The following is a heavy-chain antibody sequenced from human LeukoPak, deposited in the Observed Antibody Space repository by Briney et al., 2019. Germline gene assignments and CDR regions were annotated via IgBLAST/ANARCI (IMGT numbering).Heavy chain of an antibody. Sequence: ASVKVSCKASGYTFTGYYMHWVRQAPGQGLEWMGRINPNSGGTNYAQKFQGRVTMTRDTSISTAYMELSRLRSDDTAVCYCARVKCTNGVCRNWFDPWGQGTLVTVSS. CDR2: INPNSGGT. J-gene: IGHJ5*02. CDR1: GYTFTGYY. CDR3: ARVKCTNGVCRNWFDP. D-gene: IGHD2-8*01. V-gene: IGHV1-2*06.